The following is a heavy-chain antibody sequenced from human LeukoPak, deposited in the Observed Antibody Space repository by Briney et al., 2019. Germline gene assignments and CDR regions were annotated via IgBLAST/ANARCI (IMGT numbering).Heavy chain of an antibody. J-gene: IGHJ6*02. CDR2: ISGNGDST. CDR1: GFTFDDYA. D-gene: IGHD6-19*01. V-gene: IGHV3-43*02. CDR3: AKATVAGTFYYYYGMDV. Sequence: GGPLRLSCAASGFTFDDYAMHWVRQAPGKGLEWVSLISGNGDSTYYGDSVKGRFSISRDNIKNSLYLQMNSLRTEDTALYYCAKATVAGTFYYYYGMDVWGQGTTVTVSS.